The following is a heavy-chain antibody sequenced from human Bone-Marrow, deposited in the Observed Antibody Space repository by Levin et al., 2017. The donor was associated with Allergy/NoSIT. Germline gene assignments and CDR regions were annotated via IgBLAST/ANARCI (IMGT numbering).Heavy chain of an antibody. J-gene: IGHJ4*02. Sequence: GGSLRLSCAASGFTVSSSYMSWVRQAPGKGLEWVAMIYRVGSIYYADSVKGRFTISRDSSKNTLFLLMNSLRPEDTSVYYCAGGRARDDILTDWGQGTRVTVSS. CDR2: IYRVGSI. CDR3: AGGRARDDILTD. V-gene: IGHV3-66*01. D-gene: IGHD3-9*01. CDR1: GFTVSSSY.